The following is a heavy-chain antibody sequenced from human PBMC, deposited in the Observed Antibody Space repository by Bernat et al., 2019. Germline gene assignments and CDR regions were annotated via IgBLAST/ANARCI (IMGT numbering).Heavy chain of an antibody. CDR3: ARSDGYNYQGGKRTSTYYYHGMDG. D-gene: IGHD5-24*01. V-gene: IGHV1-3*01. CDR2: INAGNGNT. J-gene: IGHJ6*02. CDR1: GYTFTSYA. Sequence: QVQLVQSGAEVKKPGASVKVSCKASGYTFTSYAMHWVRQAPGQRLEWMGWINAGNGNTKYSQKFQGRVTITRDTSASTAYMELSSLRSEDTAVYYCARSDGYNYQGGKRTSTYYYHGMDGWGQGTQGTVSS.